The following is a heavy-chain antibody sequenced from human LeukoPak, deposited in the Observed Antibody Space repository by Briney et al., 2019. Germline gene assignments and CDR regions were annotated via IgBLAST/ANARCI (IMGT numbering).Heavy chain of an antibody. Sequence: PGGSLRLSCAASGFTFSSYGMHWVRQAPGKGLEWVAVISYDGSNKYYADSVKGRFTISRDNSKNTLYLQMNSLRAEDTAVYYWGRGGVLGGGMDVWGQGTTVTVSS. D-gene: IGHD3-16*01. CDR2: ISYDGSNK. CDR1: GFTFSSYG. V-gene: IGHV3-30*19. CDR3: GRGGVLGGGMDV. J-gene: IGHJ6*02.